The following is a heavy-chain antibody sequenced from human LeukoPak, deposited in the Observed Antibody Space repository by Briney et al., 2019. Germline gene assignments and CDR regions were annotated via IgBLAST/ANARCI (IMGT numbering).Heavy chain of an antibody. D-gene: IGHD2-2*01. CDR2: IYHSGST. CDR3: AGLGGTKGY. CDR1: GYSISSGYY. J-gene: IGHJ4*02. V-gene: IGHV4-38-2*01. Sequence: SETLSLTCAVSGYSISSGYYWGWIRQPPGKGLEWIGSIYHSGSTYYNPSLKSRVTTSVDTSKNQFSLKLSSVTAADTAVYYCAGLGGTKGYWGQGTLVTVSS.